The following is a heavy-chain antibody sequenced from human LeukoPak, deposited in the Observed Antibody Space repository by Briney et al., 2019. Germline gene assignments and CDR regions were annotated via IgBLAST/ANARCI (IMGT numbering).Heavy chain of an antibody. CDR2: TYYRSTWYN. J-gene: IGHJ5*02. Sequence: SQTLSLACAISGDSVSSNSVTWNWIRQSPSRGLEWLGRTYYRSTWYNDYAVSVRGRITVNPDTSKNQFSLHLNPVTPEDTAVYYCARRLTQYDCFDPWGQGILVTVSS. CDR3: ARRLTQYDCFDP. D-gene: IGHD2-2*01. CDR1: GDSVSSNSVT. V-gene: IGHV6-1*01.